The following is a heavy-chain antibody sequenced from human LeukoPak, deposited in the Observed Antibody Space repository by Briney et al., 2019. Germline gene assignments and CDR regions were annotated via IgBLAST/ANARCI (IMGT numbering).Heavy chain of an antibody. V-gene: IGHV3-23*01. CDR1: GFTSSSYA. CDR3: AKTRGYSGYATLGDY. D-gene: IGHD5-12*01. CDR2: ISGSGGST. Sequence: GGSLRLSCAASGFTSSSYAMSWVRQAPGKGLEWVSAISGSGGSTYYADSVKGRFTISRDNSKNTLYLQMNSLRAEDTAVYYCAKTRGYSGYATLGDYWGQGTLVTVSS. J-gene: IGHJ4*02.